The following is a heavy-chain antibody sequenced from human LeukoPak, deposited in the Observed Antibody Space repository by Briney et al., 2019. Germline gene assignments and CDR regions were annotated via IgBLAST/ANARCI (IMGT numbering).Heavy chain of an antibody. CDR1: GFTFSTFG. V-gene: IGHV3-48*04. CDR2: IGSGSSPI. CDR3: ARGGAGATKDDTFDI. Sequence: PGGSLRLSCVASGFTFSTFGMNWVRQAPGKGLEWVSYIGSGSSPIYYADSVKGRFTISRDNAKNSLYLQMISLRVEDTAVYYCARGGAGATKDDTFDIWGQGTMVTVSS. J-gene: IGHJ3*02. D-gene: IGHD1-1*01.